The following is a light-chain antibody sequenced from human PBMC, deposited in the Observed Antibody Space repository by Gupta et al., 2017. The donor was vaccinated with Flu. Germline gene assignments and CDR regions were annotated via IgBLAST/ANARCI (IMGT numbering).Light chain of an antibody. Sequence: PATPSLSPGAIATLSFRASQSVSTYLAWYHQKPGQAPRLLIYDASHRATGVPARFSGSGSGTDFTLTINNLEPEEFAVYYCHQRGNWPRTFGQGTKVEIK. CDR2: DAS. V-gene: IGKV3-11*01. CDR3: HQRGNWPRT. CDR1: QSVSTY. J-gene: IGKJ1*01.